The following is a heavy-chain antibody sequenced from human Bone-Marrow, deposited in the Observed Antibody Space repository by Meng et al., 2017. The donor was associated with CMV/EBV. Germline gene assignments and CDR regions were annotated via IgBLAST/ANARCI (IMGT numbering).Heavy chain of an antibody. V-gene: IGHV4-34*01. CDR1: GGSFSGYY. CDR2: INHSGST. D-gene: IGHD4-17*01. CDR3: ATAPYGDSPLVD. Sequence: SETLSLTCAVYGGSFSGYYWSWIRQPPGKGLEWIGEINHSGSTNYNPSLKSRVTISVDTSKNQFSLKLSSVTAADTAVYYCATAPYGDSPLVDWGQGTLVAASS. J-gene: IGHJ4*02.